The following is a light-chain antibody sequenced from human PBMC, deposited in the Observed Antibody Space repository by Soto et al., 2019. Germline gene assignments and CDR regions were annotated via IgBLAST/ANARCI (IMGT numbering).Light chain of an antibody. CDR2: EVT. CDR1: SNTIGGYNV. CDR3: SSYTNINTRACV. Sequence: QSALTQPASVSGSPGQSITISCTGSSNTIGGYNVVSWYQQHPGKAPKVIIYEVTDRPSGVSNRFSGSKSGNTASLTISGLQAEDEAEYYCSSYTNINTRACVFGTGTKLTVL. J-gene: IGLJ1*01. V-gene: IGLV2-14*01.